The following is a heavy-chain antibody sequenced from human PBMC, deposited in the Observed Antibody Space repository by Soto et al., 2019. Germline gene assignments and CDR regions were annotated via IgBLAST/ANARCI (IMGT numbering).Heavy chain of an antibody. CDR1: GYRFSRYW. J-gene: IGHJ6*02. CDR3: TRQMILPQMRYNMDV. V-gene: IGHV5-51*01. D-gene: IGHD1-1*01. Sequence: HGEALKISCKGFGYRFSRYWIGWVRQMPGKGLEWMGIINPYDSDTRYSPSFQGQVTISADKSISTVYLQWSSLKASDTAMYFCTRQMILPQMRYNMDVWGQGTTVTVSS. CDR2: INPYDSDT.